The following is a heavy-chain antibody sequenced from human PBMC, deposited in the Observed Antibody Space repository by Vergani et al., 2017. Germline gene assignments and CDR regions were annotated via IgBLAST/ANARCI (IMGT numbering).Heavy chain of an antibody. CDR3: YNDYHEY. CDR2: IRSKNDGGTA. Sequence: EVQVVESGGGLIKPGGSLRLSCVVSGITFKNAWINWVRQAPGKGLEWIGRIRSKNDGGTADYAAPLKGRFTISRDDSKDSAFLLVNNLKTEDTAVYFCYNDYHEYWGQGTLVNGSS. CDR1: GITFKNAW. D-gene: IGHD1-14*01. J-gene: IGHJ4*02. V-gene: IGHV3-15*01.